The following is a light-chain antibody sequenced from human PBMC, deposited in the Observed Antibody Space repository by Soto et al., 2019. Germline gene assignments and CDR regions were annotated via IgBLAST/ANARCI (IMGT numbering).Light chain of an antibody. CDR2: DAS. V-gene: IGKV1-33*01. Sequence: DIQMTQSPPSLSASVGDRVTITCQASQDITIYLNWYQQRPGRAPKLLIYDASTLETGVPSRFSGSGSGTVFTFTITSLQPEDIATYYCQHYENLPFTFGPGTKVAI. J-gene: IGKJ3*01. CDR1: QDITIY. CDR3: QHYENLPFT.